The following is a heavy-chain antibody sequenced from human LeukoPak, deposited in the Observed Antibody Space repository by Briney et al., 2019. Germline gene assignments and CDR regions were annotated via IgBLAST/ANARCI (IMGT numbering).Heavy chain of an antibody. CDR3: VRDDDRPDNGLDY. CDR1: GFTFSSYG. J-gene: IGHJ4*02. V-gene: IGHV3-33*01. Sequence: GGSLRLSCAASGFTFSSYGRPGAAQAPARGRGGGAVILSDGSKESYTDSVKGRFTISRDNSKNTLYLQMNSLRAEDTAVYYCVRDDDRPDNGLDYWGQGTLVTVSS. D-gene: IGHD3-22*01. CDR2: ILSDGSKE.